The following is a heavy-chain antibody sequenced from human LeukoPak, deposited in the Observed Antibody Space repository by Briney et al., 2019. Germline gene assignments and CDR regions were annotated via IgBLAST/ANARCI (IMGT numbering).Heavy chain of an antibody. J-gene: IGHJ5*02. V-gene: IGHV1-69*05. CDR3: ARAKYYDSSGYYDNWFDP. Sequence: SVKVSCKASGGTFSSYAIRWVRQAPGQGLEWMGRIIPIFGTANYAQKFQGRVTITTDESTSTAYMELSSLRSEDTAVYYCARAKYYDSSGYYDNWFDPWGQGTLVTVSS. CDR1: GGTFSSYA. D-gene: IGHD3-22*01. CDR2: IIPIFGTA.